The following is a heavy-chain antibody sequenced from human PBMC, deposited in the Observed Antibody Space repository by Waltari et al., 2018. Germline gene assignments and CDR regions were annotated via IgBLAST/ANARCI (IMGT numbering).Heavy chain of an antibody. D-gene: IGHD3-3*01. J-gene: IGHJ4*02. CDR2: RSFDDNNK. CDR3: AAVNNFWSDVT. CDR1: GFTFSNYA. Sequence: QVQLVESGGGVVQPERSLRLPCVVSGFTFSNYAMHCVRQAPGKGLEWVAVRSFDDNNKYYADSVKGRFTISIDNSRSTLYLQMNSLRIDDTAVYYSAAVNNFWSDVTWCQGTLVTVSS. V-gene: IGHV3-30*01.